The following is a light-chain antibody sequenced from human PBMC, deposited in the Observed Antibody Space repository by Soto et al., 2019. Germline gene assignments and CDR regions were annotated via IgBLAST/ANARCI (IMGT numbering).Light chain of an antibody. CDR2: DDD. V-gene: IGLV1-51*01. Sequence: QSVLTQPPSGSAAPGQKVTISCSGSSSNIGGNSVSWYQQLPGTAPKLLIYDDDKRPSGIPDRFSGSKSGTSATLGITGFQTGDEADYYCGSWDSSLSAYVFGTGTTLTVL. J-gene: IGLJ1*01. CDR1: SSNIGGNS. CDR3: GSWDSSLSAYV.